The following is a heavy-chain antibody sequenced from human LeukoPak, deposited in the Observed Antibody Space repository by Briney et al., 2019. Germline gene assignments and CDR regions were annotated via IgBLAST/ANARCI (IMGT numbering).Heavy chain of an antibody. CDR1: GFTFSSYE. Sequence: GGSLRLSCAASGFTFSSYEMNWVRQAPGKGLEWVSYISSSGSTIYYADSVKGRFTISRDNAKNSLYLQMNSLRAEDTAVYYCAREYGGSYYFDYWAREPWSPSPQ. D-gene: IGHD4-23*01. J-gene: IGHJ4*02. V-gene: IGHV3-48*03. CDR2: ISSSGSTI. CDR3: AREYGGSYYFDY.